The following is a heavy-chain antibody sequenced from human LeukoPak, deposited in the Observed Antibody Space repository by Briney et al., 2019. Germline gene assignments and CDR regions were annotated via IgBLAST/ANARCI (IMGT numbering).Heavy chain of an antibody. CDR2: ITDSGDTT. Sequence: GGSLRLSCAASGFTFSSFAMSWVRQAPGKGLEWVSTITDSGDTTYSADSVKGRFTISRDNSKNTLYLQMNSLRAEDTAVYYCAREYCSSTSCYGMDVWGQGTTVTVSS. CDR1: GFTFSSFA. CDR3: AREYCSSTSCYGMDV. J-gene: IGHJ6*02. D-gene: IGHD2-2*01. V-gene: IGHV3-23*01.